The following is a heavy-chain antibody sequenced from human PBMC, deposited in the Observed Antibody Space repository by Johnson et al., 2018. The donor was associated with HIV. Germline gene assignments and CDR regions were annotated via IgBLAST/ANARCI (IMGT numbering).Heavy chain of an antibody. V-gene: IGHV3-23*04. Sequence: VQLVESGGGVVQPGGSLRLSCAASGFTFSSYAMSWVRQAPGKGLEWVSAISGSGGSTYYADSVKGRFTISRDNSKNTLYLQMNSLRAEVTAVYYCAKAVTGEGAFDIWGQGTMVTVSS. CDR1: GFTFSSYA. J-gene: IGHJ3*02. CDR2: ISGSGGST. D-gene: IGHD1-20*01. CDR3: AKAVTGEGAFDI.